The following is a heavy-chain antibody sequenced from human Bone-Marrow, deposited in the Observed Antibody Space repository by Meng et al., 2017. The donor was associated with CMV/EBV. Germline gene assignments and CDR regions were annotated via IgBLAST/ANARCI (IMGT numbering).Heavy chain of an antibody. J-gene: IGHJ3*02. D-gene: IGHD1-26*01. V-gene: IGHV3-30*02. Sequence: GGSLRLSCAASGFTFSNYGMHWVRQAPGKGLEWVAFIRYDGSNKYYADSVKGRFTISRDNSKNTLYLQMNSLRAEDTAVYYCAKEGIEGATSAFDIWGRGTMVTFSS. CDR3: AKEGIEGATSAFDI. CDR1: GFTFSNYG. CDR2: IRYDGSNK.